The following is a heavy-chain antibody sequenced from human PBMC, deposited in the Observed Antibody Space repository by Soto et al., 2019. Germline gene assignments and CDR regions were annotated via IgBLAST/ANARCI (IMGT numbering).Heavy chain of an antibody. CDR3: ARGDSTTHGDSFDI. CDR2: SYSSGST. CDR1: GGAISFYN. D-gene: IGHD6-13*01. V-gene: IGHV4-59*01. Sequence: PSETLSLTCTVSGGAISFYNWNWIRQSPGKGLEWIGYSYSSGSTNYNPSLKSRVTISVDTPKNQFSLQLTYVTAADTAVYYCARGDSTTHGDSFDIWGQGTRVTVSS. J-gene: IGHJ3*02.